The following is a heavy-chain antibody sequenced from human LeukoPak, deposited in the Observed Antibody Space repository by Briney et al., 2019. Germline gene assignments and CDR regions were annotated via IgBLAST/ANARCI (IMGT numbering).Heavy chain of an antibody. CDR1: GYSISITYY. D-gene: IGHD2/OR15-2a*01. CDR3: ARNSTSFYFDY. V-gene: IGHV4-38-2*01. CDR2: IYNSGST. Sequence: SETLSLTCAVSGYSISITYYWGWIRQPPGKGLEWIGSIYNSGSTYYNPSLKSRVTISVDTSKNQFSLQLSSVTAADTAVYYCARNSTSFYFDYWGQGTLVTVSS. J-gene: IGHJ4*02.